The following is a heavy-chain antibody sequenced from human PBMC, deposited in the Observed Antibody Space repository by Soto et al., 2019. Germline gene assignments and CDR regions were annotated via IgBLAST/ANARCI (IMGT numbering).Heavy chain of an antibody. D-gene: IGHD2-2*01. CDR1: GYSISSGYY. Sequence: SETLSLTCTVSGYSISSGYYWGWIRQPPGKGLEWIGSIYHSGSTYYNPSLKSRVTISEDTSKNQFSLKLSSVTAADTAVYYCTTSRGDAFDIWGQGTMVTVSS. V-gene: IGHV4-38-2*02. CDR2: IYHSGST. CDR3: TTSRGDAFDI. J-gene: IGHJ3*02.